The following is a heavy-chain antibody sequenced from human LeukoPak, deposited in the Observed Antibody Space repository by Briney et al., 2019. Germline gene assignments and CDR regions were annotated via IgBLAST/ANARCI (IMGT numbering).Heavy chain of an antibody. CDR2: LLYDGINK. Sequence: GRSLTLSCAASGFTFSSYATHWVPQAPGKGLEWVAVLLYDGINKYYADSVKGRFTISRDNSKNTLYLQMNSLRAEDTAAYYCATYDSGAYYGYFQHWGQGTLVTVSS. D-gene: IGHD3-22*01. CDR1: GFTFSSYA. J-gene: IGHJ1*01. V-gene: IGHV3-30-3*01. CDR3: ATYDSGAYYGYFQH.